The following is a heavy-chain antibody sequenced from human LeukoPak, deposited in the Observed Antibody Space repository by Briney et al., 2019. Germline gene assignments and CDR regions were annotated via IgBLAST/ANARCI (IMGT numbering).Heavy chain of an antibody. CDR2: ISGTGGST. CDR1: GFTFSSYA. CDR3: AKDTTYYYGSGSYYAFDI. Sequence: PGGSLRLSCVVSGFTFSSYAMSWVRQAPGKGLEWVSAISGTGGSTYYADSVQGRFTISRDNSKNTLYLQMNSLRAEDTAVYYCAKDTTYYYGSGSYYAFDIWGQGTMVTVSS. V-gene: IGHV3-23*01. J-gene: IGHJ3*02. D-gene: IGHD3-10*01.